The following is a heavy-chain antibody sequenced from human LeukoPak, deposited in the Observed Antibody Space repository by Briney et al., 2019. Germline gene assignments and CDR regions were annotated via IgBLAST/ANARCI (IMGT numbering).Heavy chain of an antibody. CDR3: ARGPTLLGVDGTWPLDY. CDR2: ISSGNSYK. CDR1: GFSFSDYS. J-gene: IGHJ4*02. D-gene: IGHD6-19*01. V-gene: IGHV3-21*01. Sequence: GGSLRLSCAASGFSFSDYSMNWVRQAPGKGLEWVSSISSGNSYKYYGDSVKGRFTISRDNAKNSLYLQVNSLRAEHTAVYYCARGPTLLGVDGTWPLDYWGQGTLVIVSS.